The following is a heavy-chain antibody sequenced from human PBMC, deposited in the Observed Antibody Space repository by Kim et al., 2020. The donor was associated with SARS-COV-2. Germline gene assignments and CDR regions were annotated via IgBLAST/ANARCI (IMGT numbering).Heavy chain of an antibody. Sequence: GGSLRLSCVGSGFTFRNSCLHWVLQAPGKGLEWVGIVSYEGRNTFYAGSVEGRFTISRDNSKNTLYLQMNNLRAEDTALYYCVKEAAFTTVVVDYYFDFWGQGTLVTVSS. CDR2: VSYEGRNT. CDR1: GFTFRNSC. CDR3: VKEAAFTTVVVDYYFDF. V-gene: IGHV3-30*18. D-gene: IGHD2-15*01. J-gene: IGHJ4*02.